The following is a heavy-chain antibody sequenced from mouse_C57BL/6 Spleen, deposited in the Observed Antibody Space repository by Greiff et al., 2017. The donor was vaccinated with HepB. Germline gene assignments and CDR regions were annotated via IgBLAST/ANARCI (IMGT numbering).Heavy chain of an antibody. CDR1: GYAFSSSW. CDR2: IDPNSGGT. CDR3: ARGPEGYFDV. J-gene: IGHJ1*03. V-gene: IGHV1-72*01. Sequence: VKLMESGPELVKPGASVKISCKASGYAFSSSWMNWVKQRPGRGLEWIGRIDPNSGGTKYNEKFKSKATLTVDQPSSTAYMQLSSLTSEDSAVYYCARGPEGYFDVWGTGTTVTVSS.